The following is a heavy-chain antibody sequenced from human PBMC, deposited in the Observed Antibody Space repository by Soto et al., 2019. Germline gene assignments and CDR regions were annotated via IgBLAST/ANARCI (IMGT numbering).Heavy chain of an antibody. V-gene: IGHV3-23*01. CDR1: GFTFSSYA. CDR2: ISGSGGST. Sequence: GGSLRLSCAASGFTFSSYAMSWVRQAPGKGLEWVSAISGSGGSTYYADSVKGRFTISRDNSKNTLYLQMNSLRAEDTAVYYRAKGYDSSGYYLYYFDYWGQGTLVTVSS. CDR3: AKGYDSSGYYLYYFDY. J-gene: IGHJ4*02. D-gene: IGHD3-22*01.